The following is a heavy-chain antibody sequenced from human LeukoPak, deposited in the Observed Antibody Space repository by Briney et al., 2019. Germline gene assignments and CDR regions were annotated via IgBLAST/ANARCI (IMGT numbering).Heavy chain of an antibody. CDR2: ISYDGSNK. V-gene: IGHV3-30-3*01. CDR3: ARDVGGIGYCSSTSCYAFDY. D-gene: IGHD2-2*01. CDR1: GFTLSSYA. J-gene: IGHJ4*02. Sequence: PGGSLRLSCAASGFTLSSYAMHWVRQAPGKGLEWVAVISYDGSNKYYADSVKGRFTISRDNSKNTLYLQMNSLRAEDTAVYYCARDVGGIGYCSSTSCYAFDYWGQGTLVTVSS.